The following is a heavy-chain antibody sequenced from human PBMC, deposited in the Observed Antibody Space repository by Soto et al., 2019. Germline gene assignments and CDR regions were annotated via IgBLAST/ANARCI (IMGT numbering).Heavy chain of an antibody. CDR1: GYIFTDYY. Sequence: VASVKVSCKASGYIFTDYYMHWVRQAPGQELGWMGRINPNSGGTNYAQKFQGRVTMTRDTSTSTVYMELSSLRSEDTAVYYCARGELENYFDYWGQGTLVTVSS. J-gene: IGHJ4*02. CDR3: ARGELENYFDY. V-gene: IGHV1-2*06. CDR2: INPNSGGT. D-gene: IGHD1-7*01.